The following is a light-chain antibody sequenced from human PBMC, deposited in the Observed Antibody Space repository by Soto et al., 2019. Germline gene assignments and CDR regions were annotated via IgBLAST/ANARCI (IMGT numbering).Light chain of an antibody. CDR3: QQYNNWPRT. V-gene: IGKV3-15*01. CDR1: QSIRST. J-gene: IGKJ1*01. Sequence: ETVMTQSPATLSVSPGERATLPCRASQSIRSTLAWFQQKPGQAPRLLIYDASKRATGIPARFSGSGSGTEFTLTISSLQSEDFAVYYCQQYNNWPRTFGQGTKVDIK. CDR2: DAS.